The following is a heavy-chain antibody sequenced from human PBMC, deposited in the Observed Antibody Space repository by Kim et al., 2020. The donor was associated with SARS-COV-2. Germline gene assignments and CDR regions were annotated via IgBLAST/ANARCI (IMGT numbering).Heavy chain of an antibody. Sequence: SETLSLTCTVSGGSISSYYWSWIRQPAGKGLEWIGRIYTSGSTNYNPSLKSRVTMSVDTSKNQFSRKLSSVTAADTAVYYCARDEIVVVVAASRRDAYYYYMDVWGKGTTVTVSS. CDR1: GGSISSYY. CDR3: ARDEIVVVVAASRRDAYYYYMDV. D-gene: IGHD2-15*01. CDR2: IYTSGST. V-gene: IGHV4-4*07. J-gene: IGHJ6*03.